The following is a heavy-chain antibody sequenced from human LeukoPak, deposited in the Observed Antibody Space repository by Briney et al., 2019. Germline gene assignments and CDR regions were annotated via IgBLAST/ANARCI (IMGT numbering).Heavy chain of an antibody. CDR1: GFTFSSYA. CDR3: AKNSASYYDSSGYLV. J-gene: IGHJ4*02. D-gene: IGHD3-22*01. V-gene: IGHV3-30*04. Sequence: GGSLRLSCAASGFTFSSYAMHWVRQAPGKGLEWVAVISYDGSNKYYADSVKGRFTISRDNSKNTLYLQMNSLRAEDTAVYYCAKNSASYYDSSGYLVWGQGTLVTVSS. CDR2: ISYDGSNK.